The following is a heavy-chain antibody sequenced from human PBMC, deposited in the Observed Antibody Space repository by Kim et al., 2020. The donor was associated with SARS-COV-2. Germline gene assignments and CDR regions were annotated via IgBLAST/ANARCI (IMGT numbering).Heavy chain of an antibody. D-gene: IGHD3-22*01. V-gene: IGHV4-34*01. CDR2: INHSGST. CDR1: GGSFSGYY. J-gene: IGHJ4*02. Sequence: SETLSLTCAVYGGSFSGYYWSWIRQPPGRGLEWIGEINHSGSTNYNPSLKSRVTISVDTSKNQFSLKLSSVTAADTAVYYCARGRRYYDSSGYYHKSTFDYWGQDTLVTVSS. CDR3: ARGRRYYDSSGYYHKSTFDY.